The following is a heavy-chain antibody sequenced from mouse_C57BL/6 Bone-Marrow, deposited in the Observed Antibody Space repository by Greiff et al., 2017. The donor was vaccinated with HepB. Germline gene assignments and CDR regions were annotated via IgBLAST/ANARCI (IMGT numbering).Heavy chain of an antibody. J-gene: IGHJ1*03. CDR3: ARRFTTGYFDV. CDR1: GFTFSSYG. D-gene: IGHD2-12*01. CDR2: ISSGGSYT. Sequence: EVKLMESGGDLVKPGGSLKLSCAASGFTFSSYGMSWVRQTPDKRLEWVATISSGGSYTYYPDSVKGRFTISRDNAKNTLYLQMSSLKSEDTAMYYCARRFTTGYFDVWGTGTTVTVSS. V-gene: IGHV5-6*02.